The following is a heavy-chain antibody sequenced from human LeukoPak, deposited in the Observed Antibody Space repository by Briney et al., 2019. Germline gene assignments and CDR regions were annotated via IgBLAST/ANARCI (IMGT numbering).Heavy chain of an antibody. CDR3: AKKIAAAAWFDP. CDR2: IYYSGST. D-gene: IGHD6-13*01. J-gene: IGHJ5*02. V-gene: IGHV4-30-4*08. Sequence: SSETLSLTCTVSGGSISSGDYYWSWIRQPPGKGLEWIGYIYYSGSTYYNPSLKSRVTMSVDTSKNQFSLKLSSVTAVDTAVYYCAKKIAAAAWFDPWGQGTLVTVSS. CDR1: GGSISSGDYY.